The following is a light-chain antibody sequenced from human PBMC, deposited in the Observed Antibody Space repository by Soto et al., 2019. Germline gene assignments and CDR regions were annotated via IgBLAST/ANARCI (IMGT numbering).Light chain of an antibody. Sequence: TVMTQEPTFSVSPGGTVTLTCGLNSGPGSTTHYPSWYQQTPGQAPRTLIYYTNTRSSGVPDRFSGSILGNKAALTITGAQADDESDYYCMLYGDTGIFVFGSGTKV. V-gene: IGLV8-61*01. CDR3: MLYGDTGIFV. CDR1: SGPGSTTHY. CDR2: YTN. J-gene: IGLJ1*01.